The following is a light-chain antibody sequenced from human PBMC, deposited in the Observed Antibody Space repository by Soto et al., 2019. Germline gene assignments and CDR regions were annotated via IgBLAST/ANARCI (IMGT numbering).Light chain of an antibody. CDR1: QSVSIN. CDR2: GAS. CDR3: RQYNNWPPVT. V-gene: IGKV3-15*01. Sequence: EIVMTQSPATLSVSPGERATLSCRTSQSVSINLAWYQQKPGQPPRLLIHGASTRATGIPARFSGSGSGTEFTLAISSLQSEDFAVYHCRQYNNWPPVTFGPGTKVDIK. J-gene: IGKJ3*01.